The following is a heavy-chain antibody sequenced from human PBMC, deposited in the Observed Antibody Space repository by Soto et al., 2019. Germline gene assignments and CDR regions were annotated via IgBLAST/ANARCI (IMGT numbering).Heavy chain of an antibody. CDR3: ARARYSSSSYGRGYYYYGMDV. CDR1: GYTFTSYG. V-gene: IGHV1-18*04. D-gene: IGHD6-13*01. J-gene: IGHJ6*02. CDR2: ISAYNGNT. Sequence: QVQLVQSGAEVKKPGASVKVSCKASGYTFTSYGISWVRQAPGQGLEWMGWISAYNGNTNYAQKLQGRVTMTTDTSTSTAYMELRSLRSDDTAVHYCARARYSSSSYGRGYYYYGMDVWGQGTTVTVSS.